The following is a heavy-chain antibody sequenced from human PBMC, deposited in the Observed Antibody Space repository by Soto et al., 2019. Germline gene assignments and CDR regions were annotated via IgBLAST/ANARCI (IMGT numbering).Heavy chain of an antibody. V-gene: IGHV4-59*01. J-gene: IGHJ4*02. CDR1: GGSISSYY. CDR3: ARTYGRNFDY. D-gene: IGHD3-10*01. CDR2: IYYSGST. Sequence: QVQLQASGPGLVKPSETLSLTCTVSGGSISSYYWSWIRQPPGKGLEWIGYIYYSGSTNYNPSLKSRVTISVDKSKNQFSLKLSSVTAADTALYYCARTYGRNFDYWGQGTLVSVSS.